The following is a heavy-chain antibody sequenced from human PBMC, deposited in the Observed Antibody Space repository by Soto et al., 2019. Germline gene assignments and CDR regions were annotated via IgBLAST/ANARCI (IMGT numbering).Heavy chain of an antibody. J-gene: IGHJ4*02. CDR2: IIPILGIA. Sequence: SVKVSCKASGGTFSSYTISWVRQAPGQGLEWMGRIIPILGIANYAQKFQGRVTITADKSTSTAYMELSSLRSEDTAVYYCVILGYWSGGSCHKRQSFEYWGQGTLVTVSS. CDR3: VILGYWSGGSCHKRQSFEY. CDR1: GGTFSSYT. V-gene: IGHV1-69*02. D-gene: IGHD2-15*01.